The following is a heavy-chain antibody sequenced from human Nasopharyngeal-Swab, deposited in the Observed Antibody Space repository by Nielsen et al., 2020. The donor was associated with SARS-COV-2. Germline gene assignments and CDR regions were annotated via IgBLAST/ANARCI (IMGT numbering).Heavy chain of an antibody. J-gene: IGHJ4*02. V-gene: IGHV4-4*07. CDR1: GGSISSYY. Sequence: SETLSLTCTVSGGSISSYYWSWIRQPAGKGLEWIGRIYTSGSTNYNPSLKSRVTMSVDTSKNQFSLKLSSVSAADTAVYYCARESLHYYGSGSYYNALDYWGQGTLVTVSS. CDR3: ARESLHYYGSGSYYNALDY. CDR2: IYTSGST. D-gene: IGHD3-10*01.